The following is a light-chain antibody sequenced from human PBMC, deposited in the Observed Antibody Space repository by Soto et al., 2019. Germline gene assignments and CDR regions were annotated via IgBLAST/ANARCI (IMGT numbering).Light chain of an antibody. CDR1: QSVNSNY. CDR2: GAS. J-gene: IGKJ1*01. CDR3: QQYDTSPRT. V-gene: IGKV3-20*01. Sequence: EIVLTQSPGTLSLSPGERATLSCRASQSVNSNYFAWYQQKPGQGPRVLIYGASSRATGIPDRFSGSGSGTDSTLTISRLEPEDFAVYYCQQYDTSPRTFGQGTKVEIK.